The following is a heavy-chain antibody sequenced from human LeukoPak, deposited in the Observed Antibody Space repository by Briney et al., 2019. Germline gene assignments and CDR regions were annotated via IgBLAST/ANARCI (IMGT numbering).Heavy chain of an antibody. D-gene: IGHD4-17*01. Sequence: SETLSLTCAVCGGSFTNYYWTWIRQPPGKGLEWIGEISHSGDTNYNPSLKSRVTVSLDTSKNQFSLKLTSVTAADTAVYFCARGPPPPTVTTGWFDPWGQGTLVTVSS. CDR2: ISHSGDT. J-gene: IGHJ5*02. CDR3: ARGPPPPTVTTGWFDP. V-gene: IGHV4-34*01. CDR1: GGSFTNYY.